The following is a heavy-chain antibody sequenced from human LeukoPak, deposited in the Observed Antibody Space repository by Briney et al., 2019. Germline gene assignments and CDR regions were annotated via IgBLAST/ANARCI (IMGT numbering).Heavy chain of an antibody. J-gene: IGHJ4*02. CDR1: GFTFTNYW. CDR2: IKLDGSEK. CDR3: ATRGDEGY. D-gene: IGHD6-25*01. V-gene: IGHV3-7*02. Sequence: AGGSLRLSCAASGFTFTNYWMTWVRQGPGKGLEWVANIKLDGSEKSYGDSVKGRFTISRDNAKNSLYLQMNSLRDEDTAVYYCATRGDEGYWGQGTLVTVSS.